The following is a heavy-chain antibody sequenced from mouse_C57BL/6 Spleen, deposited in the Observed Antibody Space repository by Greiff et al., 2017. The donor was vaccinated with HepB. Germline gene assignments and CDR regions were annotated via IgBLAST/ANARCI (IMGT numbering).Heavy chain of an antibody. V-gene: IGHV1-42*01. CDR3: ARSGYY. D-gene: IGHD3-1*01. J-gene: IGHJ4*01. CDR1: GYSFTGYY. CDR2: INPSTGGT. Sequence: EVKLMESGPELVKPGASVKISCKASGYSFTGYYMNWVKQSPEKSLEWIGEINPSTGGTTYNQKFKAKATLTVDKSSSTAYMQLKSLTSEDSAVYYCARSGYYWGQGTSVTVSS.